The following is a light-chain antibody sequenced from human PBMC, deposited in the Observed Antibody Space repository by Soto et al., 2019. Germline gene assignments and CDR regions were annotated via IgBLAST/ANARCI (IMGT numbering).Light chain of an antibody. J-gene: IGKJ4*01. Sequence: IQMTHSPSTLSASVLYIVSITFRASQSVSSWLAWYQQKPGKAPKLLIYDASGLESGVPSRFSGSGSGTEFTLTISSLQPEDIATYYCQKYDNLPLNFGGGTKVDIK. CDR2: DAS. V-gene: IGKV1-5*01. CDR1: QSVSSW. CDR3: QKYDNLPLN.